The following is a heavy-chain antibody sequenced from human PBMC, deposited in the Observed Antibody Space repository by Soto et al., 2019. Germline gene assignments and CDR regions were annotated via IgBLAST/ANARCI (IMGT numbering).Heavy chain of an antibody. CDR3: AGIAVPATLWFDP. Sequence: PGGSLRLSCAASRFTFTDYYMTWIRQAPGKGLEWVSYISSSGRTIYYADSVKGRFTISRDNAKNSLYLQMNSLRAEDTAVYYCAGIAVPATLWFDPWGQGTLVTVSS. CDR1: RFTFTDYY. J-gene: IGHJ5*02. CDR2: ISSSGRTI. V-gene: IGHV3-11*01. D-gene: IGHD6-25*01.